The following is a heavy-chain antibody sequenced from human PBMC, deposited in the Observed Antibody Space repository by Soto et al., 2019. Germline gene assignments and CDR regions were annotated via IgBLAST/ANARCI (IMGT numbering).Heavy chain of an antibody. D-gene: IGHD2-15*01. V-gene: IGHV2-5*02. CDR2: IYWDDDK. Sequence: SGPTLVKPTQTLTLTCTFSGFSLSTSGVGVGWIRQPPGKALEWLALIYWDDDKRYSPSLKSRLTITKDTSKNQVVLTMTNMDPVDPATYYCAHTPVRAGYCSGGSCYSGVIIGYYFDYWGQGTLVTVSS. J-gene: IGHJ4*02. CDR1: GFSLSTSGVG. CDR3: AHTPVRAGYCSGGSCYSGVIIGYYFDY.